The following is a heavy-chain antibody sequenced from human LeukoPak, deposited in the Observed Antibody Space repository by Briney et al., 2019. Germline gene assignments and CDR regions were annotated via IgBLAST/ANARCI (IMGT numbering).Heavy chain of an antibody. CDR1: GFSFSGHW. D-gene: IGHD6-6*01. CDR3: ARGPNSNWSGLDF. V-gene: IGHV3-74*01. CDR2: ISPTGSTT. J-gene: IGHJ4*02. Sequence: GGSLRLSCTASGFSFSGHWMHWARQLPGKGLVWVSRISPTGSTTSYADSVKGRFTVSRDNTTNTLYLQVNNLRAEDTAVYYCARGPNSNWSGLDFWGQGTLLTVSS.